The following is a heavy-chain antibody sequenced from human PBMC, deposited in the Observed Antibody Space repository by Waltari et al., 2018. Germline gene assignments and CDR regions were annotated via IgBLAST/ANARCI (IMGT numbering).Heavy chain of an antibody. J-gene: IGHJ4*02. CDR2: IRYDGSDK. CDR1: GCSFRSYG. V-gene: IGHV3-30*02. CDR3: ASGGKIVVVPADY. D-gene: IGHD2-2*01. Sequence: QAQLVESGGGVVHPGGSLRLSCTASGCSFRSYGMHWVRQTPGKGLEWVAFIRYDGSDKYYADSVKGRFTISRDTSKNTLYLQMNSLRSEDTAVYYCASGGKIVVVPADYWGQGTLVAVSS.